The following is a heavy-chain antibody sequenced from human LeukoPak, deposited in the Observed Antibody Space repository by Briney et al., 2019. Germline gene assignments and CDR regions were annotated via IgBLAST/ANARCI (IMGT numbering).Heavy chain of an antibody. D-gene: IGHD2-8*01. CDR2: IIPILGIA. Sequence: GASVKVSCKASGGTFSSYAISWVRQAPGQGLEWMGRIIPILGIANYAQKFQGRVTITADKSTSTAYMELSSLRSEDTAVYYCARVGVGLYFDLWGRGTLVTVSS. J-gene: IGHJ2*01. CDR1: GGTFSSYA. V-gene: IGHV1-69*04. CDR3: ARVGVGLYFDL.